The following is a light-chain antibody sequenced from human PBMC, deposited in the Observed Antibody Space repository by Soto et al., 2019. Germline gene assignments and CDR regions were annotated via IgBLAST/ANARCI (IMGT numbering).Light chain of an antibody. CDR1: QGVRND. V-gene: IGKV1-17*01. CDR3: QQYYSFPLT. Sequence: DIHMTQSPSSMSSSVCDRVTITCRASQGVRNDLAWYQQKPGKAPELLIYAASTLQSGVPSRFSGSGSGTDFTLTISCLQSEDFATYYCQQYYSFPLTFGGGTKVDIK. CDR2: AAS. J-gene: IGKJ4*01.